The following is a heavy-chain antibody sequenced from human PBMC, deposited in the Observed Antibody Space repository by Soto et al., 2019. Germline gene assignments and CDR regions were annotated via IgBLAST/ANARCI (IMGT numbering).Heavy chain of an antibody. CDR3: ARLYDGYPFDY. Sequence: QVQLQESGPGLVKPSETLSLTCTVSGGSISSYYWSWIRQPPGKGREWIGYIYYSGSTNYNPSLKSRVTISVDTSKNQFSLKLSSVTAADTAVYYCARLYDGYPFDYWGQGTLVTVSS. CDR2: IYYSGST. CDR1: GGSISSYY. D-gene: IGHD3-16*02. J-gene: IGHJ4*02. V-gene: IGHV4-59*01.